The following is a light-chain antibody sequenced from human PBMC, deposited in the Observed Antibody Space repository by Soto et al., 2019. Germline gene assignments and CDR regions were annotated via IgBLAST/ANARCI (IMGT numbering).Light chain of an antibody. J-gene: IGLJ1*01. Sequence: QSALTRPASVSGSPGQSITISCTGTSSDVGNYKYVSWYQQHPGKAPKLMIYEVSNRPSGVSNRFSGSKSGNTASLTISGLQAEDETDYYCLSYTSSGTYVFGTGTKVTV. CDR2: EVS. CDR1: SSDVGNYKY. V-gene: IGLV2-14*01. CDR3: LSYTSSGTYV.